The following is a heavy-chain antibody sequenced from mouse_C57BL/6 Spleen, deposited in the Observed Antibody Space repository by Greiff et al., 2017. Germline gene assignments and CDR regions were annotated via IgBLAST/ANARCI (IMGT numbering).Heavy chain of an antibody. D-gene: IGHD2-3*01. CDR1: GYTFTTYG. J-gene: IGHJ4*01. Sequence: VQLQQSGAELARPGASVKLSCKASGYTFTTYGISWVKQRTGQGLEWIGEIYPRSGNTYYNEKFKGKATLTADKSSSTAYLELRSLPSEDSAVYFCVRSPIYDGYYDLAIDYGGQGTSVTVSS. V-gene: IGHV1-81*01. CDR2: IYPRSGNT. CDR3: VRSPIYDGYYDLAIDY.